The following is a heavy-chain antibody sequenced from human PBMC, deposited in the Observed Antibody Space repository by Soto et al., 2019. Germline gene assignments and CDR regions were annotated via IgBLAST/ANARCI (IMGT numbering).Heavy chain of an antibody. CDR1: GFSLSTSGVG. V-gene: IGHV2-5*02. J-gene: IGHJ4*02. CDR3: AHRQSYRLFDY. CDR2: IYWDDDK. Sequence: QITLKESGPTLVKPTQTLTLTCTFSGFSLSTSGVGVGWIRQPPGKALEWLALIYWDDDKRYSPSLKRRLTITKDTSKNQVVRTVTNMDPVDTASYYCAHRQSYRLFDYWGQGTLVTVSS. D-gene: IGHD3-10*01.